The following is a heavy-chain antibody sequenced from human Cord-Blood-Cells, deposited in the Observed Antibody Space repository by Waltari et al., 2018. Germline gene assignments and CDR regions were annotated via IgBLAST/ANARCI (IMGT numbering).Heavy chain of an antibody. J-gene: IGHJ1*01. CDR1: GYTFTSYA. CDR2: INAGNGNT. Sequence: QVQLVQSGAEVKKPGASVKVSCKASGYTFTSYAMHWVRQAPGKRLEWMGWINAGNGNTKYSQKFQGRVTITRDTSASTAYMELSSLRSEDTAVYYCARAKSGSYFYFQHWGQGTLVTVSS. CDR3: ARAKSGSYFYFQH. D-gene: IGHD1-26*01. V-gene: IGHV1-3*01.